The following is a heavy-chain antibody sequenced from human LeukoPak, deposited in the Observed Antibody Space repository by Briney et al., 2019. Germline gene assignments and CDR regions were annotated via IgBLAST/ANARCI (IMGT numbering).Heavy chain of an antibody. Sequence: SGTLSLTCAVSGGSISSSNWWSWVRQPPGKGLEWIGYIYYSGSTNYSPSLKSRVTISVDTSKNQFSLKLSSVTAADTAVYYCARDYGSGLAAFDIWGQGTMVTVSS. V-gene: IGHV4-4*02. CDR2: IYYSGST. CDR1: GGSISSSNW. D-gene: IGHD3-10*01. J-gene: IGHJ3*02. CDR3: ARDYGSGLAAFDI.